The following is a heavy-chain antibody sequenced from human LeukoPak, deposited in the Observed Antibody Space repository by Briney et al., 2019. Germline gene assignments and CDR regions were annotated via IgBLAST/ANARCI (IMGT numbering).Heavy chain of an antibody. CDR2: ISGGGST. D-gene: IGHD5-18*01. V-gene: IGHV3-66*02. CDR1: GFTVSRNY. Sequence: SGGSLRLSCAASGFTVSRNYMSWVRQAPGKGLEWVSVISGGGSTNYADSVKGRFTISRDNSKNTLYLQMNSLRAEDTAVYYCAKEGNSYAYDYWGQGTLVTASS. J-gene: IGHJ4*02. CDR3: AKEGNSYAYDY.